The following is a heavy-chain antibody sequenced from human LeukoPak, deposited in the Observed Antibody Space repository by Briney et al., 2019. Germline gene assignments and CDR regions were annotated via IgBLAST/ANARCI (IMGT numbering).Heavy chain of an antibody. J-gene: IGHJ4*02. CDR2: ISSRGKTT. CDR3: ARGRDGYKY. D-gene: IGHD5-24*01. V-gene: IGHV3-11*01. Sequence: GGSLRLSCAASGFTFSDYYMSWIRQAPGKGLEWLSYISSRGKTTRFADSVKGRFSVSRDNTNNTLYVQMNSLRAEDTAVYFCARGRDGYKYWGQGTLVTVSS. CDR1: GFTFSDYY.